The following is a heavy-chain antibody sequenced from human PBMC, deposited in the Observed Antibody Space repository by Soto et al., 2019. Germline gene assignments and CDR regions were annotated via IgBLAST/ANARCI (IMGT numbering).Heavy chain of an antibody. CDR1: GGTFSSYT. V-gene: IGHV1-69*04. Sequence: ASVKVSCKASGGTFSSYTISGVRQAPGQGLEWMGRIIPILGIANYAQKFQGRVTITADKSTSTAYMELSSLRSEDTAVYYCARDLSGYDLYFDYWGQGTLVTVSS. D-gene: IGHD5-12*01. J-gene: IGHJ4*02. CDR3: ARDLSGYDLYFDY. CDR2: IIPILGIA.